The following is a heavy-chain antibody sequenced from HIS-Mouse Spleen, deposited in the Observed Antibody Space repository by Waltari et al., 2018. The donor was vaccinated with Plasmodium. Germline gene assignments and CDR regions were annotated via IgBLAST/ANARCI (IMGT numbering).Heavy chain of an antibody. V-gene: IGHV3-21*01. CDR1: GFTFSSYS. Sequence: EVQLVESGGGLVKPGGSLRLSCAASGFTFSSYSMNWVRQAPGKGLEGVSSISSSSSYRYYADSVKGRFTISRDNAKNSLYLQMNSLRAEDTAVYYCARAKLTLTDYWGQGTLVTVSS. CDR3: ARAKLTLTDY. J-gene: IGHJ4*02. D-gene: IGHD1-26*01. CDR2: ISSSSSYR.